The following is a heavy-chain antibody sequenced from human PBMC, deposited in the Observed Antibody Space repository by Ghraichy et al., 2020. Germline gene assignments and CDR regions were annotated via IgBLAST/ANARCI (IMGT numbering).Heavy chain of an antibody. J-gene: IGHJ4*02. CDR3: ARGADYYGSGTVPRY. Sequence: SETLSLTCAVYGGSFSGYYWSWIRQPPGKGLEWIGEINHSGSTNYNPSLKSRVTISVDTSKNQFSLKLSSVTAADTAVYYCARGADYYGSGTVPRYWGQGTLVTVSS. CDR1: GGSFSGYY. D-gene: IGHD3-10*01. CDR2: INHSGST. V-gene: IGHV4-34*01.